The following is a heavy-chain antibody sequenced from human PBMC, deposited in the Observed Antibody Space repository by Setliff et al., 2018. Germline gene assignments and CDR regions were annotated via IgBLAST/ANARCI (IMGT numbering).Heavy chain of an antibody. Sequence: ASVKVSCKASGYTFISYGIRWVRQDPGQGLEWMGIINPSGGSTSYAQKFQGRVTMTRDTSTSTVYMELSRLRSDDTAVYYCARIMGIVGDNWFDPWGQGTLVTVSS. D-gene: IGHD1-26*01. CDR2: INPSGGST. V-gene: IGHV1-46*01. J-gene: IGHJ5*02. CDR3: ARIMGIVGDNWFDP. CDR1: GYTFISYG.